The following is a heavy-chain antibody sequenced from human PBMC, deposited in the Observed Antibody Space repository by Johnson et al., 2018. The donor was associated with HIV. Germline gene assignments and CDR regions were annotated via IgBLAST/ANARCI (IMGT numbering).Heavy chain of an antibody. CDR2: ISYDGSNK. J-gene: IGHJ3*02. V-gene: IGHV3-30-3*01. Sequence: LGVSCAASGFTFDDCAIHRVRQAPGKGLEWVAVISYDGSNKYYADSVKGRFTISRDNSKNTLYLQMNSLKTEDTAVYYCSTGFSSWAFDIWGQGTMVTVSS. CDR1: GFTFDDCA. CDR3: STGFSSWAFDI. D-gene: IGHD6-13*01.